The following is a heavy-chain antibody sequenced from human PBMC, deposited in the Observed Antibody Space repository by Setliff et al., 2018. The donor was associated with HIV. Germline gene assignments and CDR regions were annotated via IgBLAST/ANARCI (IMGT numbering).Heavy chain of an antibody. CDR3: AGSPSYRSSWEYYFDY. V-gene: IGHV4-4*09. Sequence: SETLSLTCTVSGGSISGYHWNWLRQTPGKGLEWIGYIYTSRGTNYNHSLRTRVIISVDTSNQFSLKLSSVTAADAAVYYCAGSPSYRSSWEYYFDYWGQGILVTVSS. J-gene: IGHJ4*02. D-gene: IGHD6-13*01. CDR1: GGSISGYH. CDR2: IYTSRGT.